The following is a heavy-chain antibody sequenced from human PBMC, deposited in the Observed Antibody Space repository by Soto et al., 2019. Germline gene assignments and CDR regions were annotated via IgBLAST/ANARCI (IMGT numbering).Heavy chain of an antibody. CDR1: GISFSDYY. D-gene: IGHD3-10*01. CDR2: ISSSGSTI. V-gene: IGHV3-11*01. Sequence: QVQLVESGGGLVKPGGSLRLSCAASGISFSDYYMSWIRQALGYGLERVTYISSSGSTIYYADSVKGRFTISRDNAKNSLYLQTNSLRAEDTAVYYCARDGGGYYYGSGTRIDAFDIRGQGTMVTVSS. CDR3: ARDGGGYYYGSGTRIDAFDI. J-gene: IGHJ3*02.